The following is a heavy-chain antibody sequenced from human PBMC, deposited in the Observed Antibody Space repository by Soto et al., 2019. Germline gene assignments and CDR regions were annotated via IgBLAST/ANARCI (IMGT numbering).Heavy chain of an antibody. CDR2: IIPILGIA. CDR1: GGTFSSYT. V-gene: IGHV1-69*02. J-gene: IGHJ4*02. D-gene: IGHD5-18*01. Sequence: QVQLVQSGAEVKKPGSSVKVSCKASGGTFSSYTISWVRQAPGQGLEWMGRIIPILGIANYAQKFQGRVTITADKSTSTAYMELRSLRSEDTAVYYCDRDRGYSDIDYWGQGTLVTVSS. CDR3: DRDRGYSDIDY.